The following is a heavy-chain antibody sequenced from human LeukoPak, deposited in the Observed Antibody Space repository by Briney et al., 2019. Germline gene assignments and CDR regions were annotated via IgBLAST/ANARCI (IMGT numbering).Heavy chain of an antibody. CDR2: ISPTDAVT. J-gene: IGHJ4*02. CDR1: GYIFNTYL. Sequence: GEPLKISCEGSGYIFNTYLIGGLRQIPGKGLEWMGSISPTDAVTTSKPSFQGQFTISDDDSIRPAYLQWSSLRASDTVMYYCARTEGTPYQLNDGGQGTLATVSS. D-gene: IGHD1-1*01. V-gene: IGHV5-51*01. CDR3: ARTEGTPYQLND.